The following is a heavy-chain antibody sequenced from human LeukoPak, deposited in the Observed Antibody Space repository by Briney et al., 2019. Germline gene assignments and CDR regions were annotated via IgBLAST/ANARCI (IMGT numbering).Heavy chain of an antibody. CDR3: ATLRPGATYYYYGMGV. J-gene: IGHJ6*04. CDR2: INHSGST. V-gene: IGHV4-34*01. D-gene: IGHD1-26*01. CDR1: GGSFSGYY. Sequence: SETLSLTCAVYGGSFSGYYWSWIRQPPGKGLEWIGEINHSGSTNYNPSLKSRVTISVDTSKNQFSLKLSSVTAADTAVYYCATLRPGATYYYYGMGVWGKGTTVTVSS.